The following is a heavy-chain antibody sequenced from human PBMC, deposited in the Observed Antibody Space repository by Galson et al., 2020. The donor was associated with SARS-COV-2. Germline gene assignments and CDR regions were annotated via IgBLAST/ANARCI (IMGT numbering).Heavy chain of an antibody. CDR1: GGSISSGGYY. D-gene: IGHD3-3*01. J-gene: IGHJ3*02. CDR3: ARARSITIFGVVRAFDI. Sequence: ETSETLSLTCTVSGGSISSGGYYWSRNRPGKGKGREWTGNTNASGSTNSNLSLKSRVTISVDTSKNQFSLKLSSVTAADTAVYYCARARSITIFGVVRAFDIWGQGTMVTVSS. CDR2: TNASGST. V-gene: IGHV4-31*03.